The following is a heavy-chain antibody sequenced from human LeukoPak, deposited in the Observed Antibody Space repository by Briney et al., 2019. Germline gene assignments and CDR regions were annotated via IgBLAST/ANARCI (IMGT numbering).Heavy chain of an antibody. Sequence: SETLSLPCTVSGGSISSTSYYWGWIRQPPGKGLEWIGSIYYSGSTYYSPSLKSRVTISVDTSKNQFSLKLSSVTAADTAVYYCARLLRVGYCSTTTCNWFDPWGQGTLVTVSS. CDR1: GGSISSTSYY. D-gene: IGHD2-2*03. CDR2: IYYSGST. V-gene: IGHV4-39*07. J-gene: IGHJ5*02. CDR3: ARLLRVGYCSTTTCNWFDP.